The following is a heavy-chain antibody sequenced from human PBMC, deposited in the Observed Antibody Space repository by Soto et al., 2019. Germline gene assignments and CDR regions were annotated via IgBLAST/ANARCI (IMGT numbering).Heavy chain of an antibody. CDR3: ARDGGAQAQFDP. J-gene: IGHJ5*02. CDR2: ISAYNGNT. D-gene: IGHD4-17*01. Sequence: ASVKVSWKASGYTFTSYGISWVRQAPGQGLEWLGWISAYNGNTNYAQKFQGRVTMTTDTSTTTAYMELRSLSSDDTAVYYCARDGGAQAQFDPWGQGTLVTVSS. V-gene: IGHV1-18*01. CDR1: GYTFTSYG.